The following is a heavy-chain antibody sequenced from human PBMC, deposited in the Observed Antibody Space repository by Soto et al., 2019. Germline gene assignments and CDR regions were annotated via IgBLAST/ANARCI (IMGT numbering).Heavy chain of an antibody. D-gene: IGHD2-2*01. Sequence: GASVKVSCKASGYTFTSYGISWVRQAPGQGLEWMGWISAYNGNTNYAQKLQGRVTMTTDTSTSTAYMELRSLRTDDTAVYYCASSALGYCSSTSCYPYNWFDPWGQGTLVTVSS. CDR3: ASSALGYCSSTSCYPYNWFDP. V-gene: IGHV1-18*04. J-gene: IGHJ5*02. CDR2: ISAYNGNT. CDR1: GYTFTSYG.